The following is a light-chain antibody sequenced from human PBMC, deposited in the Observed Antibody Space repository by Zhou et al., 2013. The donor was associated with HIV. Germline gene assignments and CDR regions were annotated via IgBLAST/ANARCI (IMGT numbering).Light chain of an antibody. J-gene: IGKJ4*01. V-gene: IGKV3-15*01. CDR3: QQYNDWPPAFT. CDR1: QSVSSN. CDR2: GAS. Sequence: EIVMTQSPATLSVSPGERATLSCRASQSVSSNLAWYQQKPGQAPRLLIYGASTRATAIPARFSGSGSGTEFTLTISSMQSEDFAVYYCQQYNDWPPAFTFGGGTKVEIK.